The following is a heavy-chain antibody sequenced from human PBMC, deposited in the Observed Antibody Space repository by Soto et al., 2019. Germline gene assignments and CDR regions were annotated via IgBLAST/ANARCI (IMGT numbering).Heavy chain of an antibody. CDR3: ARRLGDYIVGAIFSPGAFDI. J-gene: IGHJ3*02. D-gene: IGHD1-26*01. CDR2: IYYSGST. Sequence: SETLSLTCTVSGGSISSGTYYWGWIRQPPGKGLEWIGSIYYSGSTYYNPSLKSRVTISVDTSKNQFSLKLSSVTAADTAVYYCARRLGDYIVGAIFSPGAFDIWGQGTMVT. V-gene: IGHV4-39*01. CDR1: GGSISSGTYY.